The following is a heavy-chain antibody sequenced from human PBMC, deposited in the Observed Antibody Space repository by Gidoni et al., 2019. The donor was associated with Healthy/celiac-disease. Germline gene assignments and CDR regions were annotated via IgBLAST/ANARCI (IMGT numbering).Heavy chain of an antibody. J-gene: IGHJ4*02. CDR1: GGTFSSYS. Sequence: QVQLVQSGAEVKKPGSSVKVSCKASGGTFSSYSLRWVRQAPGQGLEWMGGILPIFGTANDAQKFQGRVTITADESTSTAYMELSSLRSEDTAVYYCARGSDYYDSSGYYYFFDYWGQGTLVTVSS. V-gene: IGHV1-69*01. CDR2: ILPIFGTA. D-gene: IGHD3-22*01. CDR3: ARGSDYYDSSGYYYFFDY.